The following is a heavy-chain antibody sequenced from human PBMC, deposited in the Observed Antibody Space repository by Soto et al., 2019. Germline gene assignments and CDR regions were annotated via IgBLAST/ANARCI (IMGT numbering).Heavy chain of an antibody. CDR3: ARAGYCGPGCYYYFDY. CDR2: IKPDGSAT. J-gene: IGHJ4*02. D-gene: IGHD2-21*02. CDR1: GFTFGSYW. Sequence: GGSLRLSCAVSGFTFGSYWMNWVRLIPGKGLEWVAYIKPDGSATYYVDSVKGRFTISRDNAKNSLYLQMNSLRVEDTSVYYCARAGYCGPGCYYYFDYWGQGTLVTV. V-gene: IGHV3-7*01.